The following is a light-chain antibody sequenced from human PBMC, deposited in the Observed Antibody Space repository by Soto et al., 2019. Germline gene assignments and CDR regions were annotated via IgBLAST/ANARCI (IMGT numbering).Light chain of an antibody. CDR2: DVS. J-gene: IGLJ1*01. CDR3: SSYTSSSTNV. CDR1: SSDVGGYNY. Sequence: QSALTQPDSVSGSPGQSITISCTGTSSDVGGYNYVSWYQQHPGKAPKLMIYDVSNRPSGVSNRFSGSKSGNTAPLTLSGLQAEDEADYYCSSYTSSSTNVFVTGTKLTVL. V-gene: IGLV2-14*01.